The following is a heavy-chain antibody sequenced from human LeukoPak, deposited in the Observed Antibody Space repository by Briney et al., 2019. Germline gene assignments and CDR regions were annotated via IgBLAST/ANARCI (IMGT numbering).Heavy chain of an antibody. D-gene: IGHD5-24*01. CDR2: ISWNSGSI. J-gene: IGHJ4*02. V-gene: IGHV3-9*01. CDR3: AKGRWLHPKGYFDY. CDR1: GFTFDDYA. Sequence: PGRSLRLSCAASGFTFDDYAMHWVRQAPGKGLEWVSGISWNSGSIGYADSVKGRFTISRDNAKNSLYLQMNSLRAEDTALYYCAKGRWLHPKGYFDYWGQGTLVTVSS.